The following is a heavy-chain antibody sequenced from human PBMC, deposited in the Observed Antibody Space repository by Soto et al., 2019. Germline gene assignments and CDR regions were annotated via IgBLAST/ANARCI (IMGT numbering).Heavy chain of an antibody. CDR2: IYSSESA. CDR1: RASIYTYY. D-gene: IGHD1-26*01. V-gene: IGHV4-4*07. J-gene: IGHJ4*02. CDR3: ATIVGANDY. Sequence: SETLSLTCTVSRASIYTYYWTWIRQRAGKGLQWIGHIYSSESANYSPLLNSQVSVSVSSSTNQISFTLSSVTAAATAVYYCATIVGANDYWGQGTLVTVSS.